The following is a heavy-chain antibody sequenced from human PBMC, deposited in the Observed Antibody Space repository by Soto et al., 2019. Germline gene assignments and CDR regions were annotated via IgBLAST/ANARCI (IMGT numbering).Heavy chain of an antibody. CDR1: GYTFTGYY. V-gene: IGHV1-2*02. J-gene: IGHJ3*02. CDR3: AREYDSRAFDI. CDR2: INPNSGGT. Sequence: ASMKVSCKTSGYTFTGYYMHWVRQAPGQGLEWMGWINPNSGGTNYAQKFQGRVTMTRDTSISTAYMELSRLRSDDTAVYYCAREYDSRAFDIWGQGIMVTVSS. D-gene: IGHD3-22*01.